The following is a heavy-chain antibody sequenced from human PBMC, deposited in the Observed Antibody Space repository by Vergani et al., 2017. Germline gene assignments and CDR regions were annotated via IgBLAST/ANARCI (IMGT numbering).Heavy chain of an antibody. CDR3: ARVLLGAAAGYYYGMDV. V-gene: IGHV1-18*01. CDR1: GGTFSSYA. J-gene: IGHJ6*02. Sequence: QVQLVQSGAEVKKPGSSVKVSCKASGGTFSSYAISWVRQAPGQGLEWMGRISAYNGNTNYAQKLQGRVTMTTDTSTSTAYMELRSLRSDDTAVYYCARVLLGAAAGYYYGMDVWGQGTTVTVSS. CDR2: ISAYNGNT. D-gene: IGHD6-13*01.